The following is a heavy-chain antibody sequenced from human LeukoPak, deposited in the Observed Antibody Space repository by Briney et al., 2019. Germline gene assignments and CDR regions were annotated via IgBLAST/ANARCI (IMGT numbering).Heavy chain of an antibody. CDR3: AKETRRYSSGWY. D-gene: IGHD6-19*01. J-gene: IGHJ4*02. CDR1: GFTFSDYY. Sequence: PGGSLRLSCAASGFTFSDYYMSWIRQAPGKGLEWVSYISSSGSTIYYADSVKGRFTISRDNSKNTLYLQMNSLRAEDTAVYYCAKETRRYSSGWYWGQGTLVTVSS. CDR2: ISSSGSTI. V-gene: IGHV3-11*04.